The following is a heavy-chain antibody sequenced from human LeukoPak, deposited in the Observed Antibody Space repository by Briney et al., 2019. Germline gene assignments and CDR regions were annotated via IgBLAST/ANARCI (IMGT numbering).Heavy chain of an antibody. J-gene: IGHJ5*02. CDR1: GGSISSYY. D-gene: IGHD4/OR15-4a*01. V-gene: IGHV4-59*01. CDR2: IYYSGST. CDR3: ARDYGARWGWFDP. Sequence: PSETLSLTCTLSGGSISSYYWSWIRQPPGKGLEWIGYIYYSGSTNYNPSLKSRVTISVDTSKNQFSLKLSSVTAADTAVYYCARDYGARWGWFDPWGQGTLVTVSS.